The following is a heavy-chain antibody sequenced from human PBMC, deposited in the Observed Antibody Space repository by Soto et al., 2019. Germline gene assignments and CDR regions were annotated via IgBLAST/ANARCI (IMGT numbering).Heavy chain of an antibody. CDR3: ATHSGSYLYYFDY. Sequence: PSETLSLTCAVYGGSFSVYYWSWIRRPPGKGLEWIGEINHSGSTNYNPSLKSRVTISVDTSKNQFSLKLSSVTAADTAVYYCATHSGSYLYYFDYWGQGTLVTVSS. CDR1: GGSFSVYY. J-gene: IGHJ4*02. CDR2: INHSGST. V-gene: IGHV4-34*01. D-gene: IGHD1-26*01.